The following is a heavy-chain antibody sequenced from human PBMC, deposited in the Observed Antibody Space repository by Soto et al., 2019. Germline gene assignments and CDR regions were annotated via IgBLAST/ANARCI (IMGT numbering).Heavy chain of an antibody. D-gene: IGHD3-3*01. CDR2: IYYSGST. Sequence: QLQLQESGPGLVKPSETLSLTCTVSGGSISSSDYYWGWIRQPPGKGLEWIGTIYYSGSTYYNPSLKSRVTISVDTSKNQFSLRLSSVTAADTAVYYCARRTKDYDSWSGYHTFDYWGQGTLVTVSS. CDR1: GGSISSSDYY. CDR3: ARRTKDYDSWSGYHTFDY. V-gene: IGHV4-39*01. J-gene: IGHJ4*02.